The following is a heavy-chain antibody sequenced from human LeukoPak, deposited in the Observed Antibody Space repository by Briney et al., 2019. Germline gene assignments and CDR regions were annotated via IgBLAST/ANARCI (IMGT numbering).Heavy chain of an antibody. CDR3: ARDFWFGESGTGGYFDY. V-gene: IGHV3-23*01. CDR1: GFTFSTYW. J-gene: IGHJ4*02. Sequence: GGSLRLSCAASGFTFSTYWMSWVRQAPGKGLEWVSAISGSGGSTYYADSVKGRFTISRDNSKNMMYLQMNSLRAEDTAVYYCARDFWFGESGTGGYFDYWGQGTLVAVSS. CDR2: ISGSGGST. D-gene: IGHD3-10*01.